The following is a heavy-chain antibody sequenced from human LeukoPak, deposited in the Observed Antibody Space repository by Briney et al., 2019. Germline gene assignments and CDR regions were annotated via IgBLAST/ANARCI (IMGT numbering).Heavy chain of an antibody. CDR2: MNPNNGNT. D-gene: IGHD3-10*01. Sequence: ASVKVSCKTSGYTFTNYDINWVRQATGQGLEWMGWMNPNNGNTGYAQKFQGRVTMTRNTSISTAYMELSSLRSEDTAVYYCARDYTPNNYYCYMDVWGKGTTVTISS. V-gene: IGHV1-8*01. J-gene: IGHJ6*03. CDR1: GYTFTNYD. CDR3: ARDYTPNNYYCYMDV.